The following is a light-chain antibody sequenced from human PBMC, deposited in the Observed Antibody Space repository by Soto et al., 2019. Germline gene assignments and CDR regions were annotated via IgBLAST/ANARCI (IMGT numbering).Light chain of an antibody. Sequence: QSALTQLPSLSGSPGQSVTISCPATSSDVGSYNLVSWYQQHPGKAPKLMIYEGSKRPSGVSNRFSGSKSGNTASLTISGFQAEDEADYYCCSYAGSYVVFGGGTQLTVL. J-gene: IGLJ2*01. CDR2: EGS. CDR1: SSDVGSYNL. V-gene: IGLV2-23*01. CDR3: CSYAGSYVV.